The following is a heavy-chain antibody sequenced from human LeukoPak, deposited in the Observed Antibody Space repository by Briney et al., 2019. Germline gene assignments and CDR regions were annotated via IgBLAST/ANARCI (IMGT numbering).Heavy chain of an antibody. Sequence: PGGSLRLSCAASGFTFSRHGMHWVRQAPGKGLEWVAVIGDTGRAKYYADSVEGRFTASRDNFKNTLYLQMNSLRAEDTAVYYCARERAAAPDAFDIWGHGTMVTVSS. CDR3: ARERAAAPDAFDI. J-gene: IGHJ3*02. V-gene: IGHV3-30*03. CDR2: IGDTGRAK. CDR1: GFTFSRHG. D-gene: IGHD6-13*01.